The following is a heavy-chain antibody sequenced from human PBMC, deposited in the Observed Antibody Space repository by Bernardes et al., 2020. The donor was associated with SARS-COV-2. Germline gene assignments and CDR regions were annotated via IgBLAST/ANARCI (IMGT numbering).Heavy chain of an antibody. CDR3: ARGHLSSSWHNFDY. J-gene: IGHJ4*02. CDR1: GGSFSGYY. V-gene: IGHV4-34*01. D-gene: IGHD6-13*01. CDR2: INHSGST. Sequence: SETLSLTRAVYGGSFSGYYWSWIRQPPGKGLEWIGEINHSGSTNYNPSLKSRVTISVDTSKNQFSLKLSSVTAADTAVYYCARGHLSSSWHNFDYWGQGTLVTVSS.